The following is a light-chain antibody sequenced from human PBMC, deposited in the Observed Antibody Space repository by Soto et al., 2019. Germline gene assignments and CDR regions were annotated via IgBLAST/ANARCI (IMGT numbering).Light chain of an antibody. V-gene: IGKV3-20*01. J-gene: IGKJ2*01. CDR2: GAS. CDR3: QQYGSSPPYT. CDR1: HSVSSSY. Sequence: EIVLTQSPGTLSLSPGERATLSCRASHSVSSSYLAWYQQKPGQAPRLFIYGASSRATGIPDRFSGSGSGTDFTLTISRLEPEDFAVYYCQQYGSSPPYTFGQRTKLEIK.